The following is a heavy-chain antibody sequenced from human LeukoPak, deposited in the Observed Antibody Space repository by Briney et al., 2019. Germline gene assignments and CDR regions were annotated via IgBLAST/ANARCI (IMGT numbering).Heavy chain of an antibody. Sequence: PSETLSLTCAVYGGSFSGYYWSWIRQPPGKGLEWIGEINHSGSTNYNPSLKSRVTISVDTSKNQFSPKLSSVTAADTAVYYCLSGGVFDYWGQGTLVTVSS. CDR3: LSGGVFDY. CDR1: GGSFSGYY. J-gene: IGHJ4*02. D-gene: IGHD6-19*01. CDR2: INHSGST. V-gene: IGHV4-34*01.